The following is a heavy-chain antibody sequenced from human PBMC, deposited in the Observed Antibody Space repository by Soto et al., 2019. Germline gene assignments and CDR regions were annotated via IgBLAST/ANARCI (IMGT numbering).Heavy chain of an antibody. D-gene: IGHD7-27*01. Sequence: PSETLSLTCTVSGGSIKNHYWSWIRQPPGKGLEWLGYVYYIGITNYNPSLKSRVTMSVDTSKNQVSLNLTSLTAADTATYYCTRANWYSEYWGQGIPVTVSS. J-gene: IGHJ4*02. CDR1: GGSIKNHY. CDR2: VYYIGIT. V-gene: IGHV4-59*11. CDR3: TRANWYSEY.